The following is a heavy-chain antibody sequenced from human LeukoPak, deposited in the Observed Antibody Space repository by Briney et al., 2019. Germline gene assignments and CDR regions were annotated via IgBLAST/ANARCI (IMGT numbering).Heavy chain of an antibody. D-gene: IGHD6-25*01. CDR2: IYSGGST. Sequence: GGSLRLSCAASGFTVSTNYLAWVRQAPGKGLEWLSVIYSGGSTYYADSVKGRFNISRDNSKNTVHLQMNSLRAEDTALYYCARDRDRAADYYFDYWGQGTLVTVSS. CDR3: ARDRDRAADYYFDY. J-gene: IGHJ4*02. CDR1: GFTVSTNY. V-gene: IGHV3-66*01.